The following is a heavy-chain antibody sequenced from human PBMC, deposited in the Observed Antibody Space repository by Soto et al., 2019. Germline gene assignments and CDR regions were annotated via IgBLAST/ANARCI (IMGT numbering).Heavy chain of an antibody. D-gene: IGHD3-10*01. CDR3: ARGKVYYYGSGSYYNR. V-gene: IGHV4-34*01. J-gene: IGHJ4*02. CDR2: INHSGST. CDR1: GGSFSGYY. Sequence: SETLSLTCAVYGGSFSGYYWSWIRQPPGKGLEWIGEINHSGSTNYNPSLKSRVTISVDTSKNQFSLKLSSVTAADTAVYYCARGKVYYYGSGSYYNRWGQGTLVTVS.